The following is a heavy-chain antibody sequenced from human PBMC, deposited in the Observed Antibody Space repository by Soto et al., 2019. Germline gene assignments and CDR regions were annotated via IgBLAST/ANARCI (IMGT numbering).Heavy chain of an antibody. Sequence: PGGAPRLSRTASGFTFGDYAMSWFRPAPGKGVGGGGFIRSKAYGGTTEYAASVKGRFTISRDDSKSIAYLQMNSLKTEDTAVYYCTRDRFSWLDYGDHQPLNFDYWGQGTLVTVSS. CDR2: IRSKAYGGTT. CDR3: TRDRFSWLDYGDHQPLNFDY. J-gene: IGHJ4*02. V-gene: IGHV3-49*03. CDR1: GFTFGDYA. D-gene: IGHD4-17*01.